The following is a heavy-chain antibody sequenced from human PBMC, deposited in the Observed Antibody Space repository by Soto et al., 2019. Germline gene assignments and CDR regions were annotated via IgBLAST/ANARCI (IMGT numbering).Heavy chain of an antibody. D-gene: IGHD2-21*01. J-gene: IGHJ4*02. CDR1: GGSISDGAYY. Sequence: QVQLQESGPGLVKPSQTLSLTCTVSGGSISDGAYYWSWIRQPPGKGLEWIGHIYNSGNTYNNPSLRSLITISLDTSKSQFSLNLNSVTAAETAVYYCASGLSGDKVDQWGQGTLVTVSS. CDR2: IYNSGNT. V-gene: IGHV4-30-4*01. CDR3: ASGLSGDKVDQ.